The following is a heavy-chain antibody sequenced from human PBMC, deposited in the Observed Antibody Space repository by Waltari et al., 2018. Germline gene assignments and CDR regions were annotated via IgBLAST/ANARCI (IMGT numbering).Heavy chain of an antibody. CDR1: GDSISSSSYY. D-gene: IGHD2-15*01. CDR3: VRHARTTSGGKHFDH. CDR2: MYYSGST. J-gene: IGHJ4*02. V-gene: IGHV4-39*01. Sequence: QVQLQESGPGLVKSSETLSLTCTVSGDSISSSSYYWGWVRQPPGKGLEWIGNMYYSGSTYYNPSLKSRVTISGDTSKSQFSLKLSSVTAADTSMYYCVRHARTTSGGKHFDHWGQGMLVTVSP.